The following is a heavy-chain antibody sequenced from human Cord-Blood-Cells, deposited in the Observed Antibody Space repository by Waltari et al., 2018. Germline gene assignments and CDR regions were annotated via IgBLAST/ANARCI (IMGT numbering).Heavy chain of an antibody. CDR2: IIPIFGTA. CDR3: ARDSTVTTYLFDY. CDR1: GGTFSSYA. Sequence: VQLVQSGTEVKKPGSSVTVFCKASGGTFSSYAISWGRQAPGQGLEWMGGIIPIFGTANYAQKFQGRVTITADESTSTAYMELSSLRSEDTAVYYCARDSTVTTYLFDYWGQGTLVTVSS. V-gene: IGHV1-69*01. D-gene: IGHD4-4*01. J-gene: IGHJ4*02.